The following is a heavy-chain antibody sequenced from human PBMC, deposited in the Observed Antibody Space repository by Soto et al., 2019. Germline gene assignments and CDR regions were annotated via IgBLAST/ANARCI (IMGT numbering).Heavy chain of an antibody. CDR3: ARAHAPTLPFDY. J-gene: IGHJ4*01. Sequence: PSETLSLTCTVSGGSIRNVYWSWIRQPPGKGLEWIGFIFHSGNAKYNPSLKSRVTISVDTSKNQFSLSLDSVTAADTAVYFCARAHAPTLPFDYWGQGTLVTVSS. D-gene: IGHD2-2*01. V-gene: IGHV4-59*01. CDR2: IFHSGNA. CDR1: GGSIRNVY.